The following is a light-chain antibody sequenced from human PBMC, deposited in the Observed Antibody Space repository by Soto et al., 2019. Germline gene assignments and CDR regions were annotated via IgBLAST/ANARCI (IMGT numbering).Light chain of an antibody. V-gene: IGLV2-14*01. CDR2: DVS. CDR3: SSYTSGSSLMV. Sequence: QSALTQPASVSGSPGQSITISCTGTSSDVGGYNYVSWYQQHPGKAPKLMIYDVSKRPSGVSNRFSGSKSGNTASLTISGLEAEDEAEYYCSSYTSGSSLMVFGGGTKLTVL. CDR1: SSDVGGYNY. J-gene: IGLJ2*01.